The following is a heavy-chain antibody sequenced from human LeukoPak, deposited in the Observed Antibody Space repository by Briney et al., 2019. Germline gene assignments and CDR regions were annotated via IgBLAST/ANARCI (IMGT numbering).Heavy chain of an antibody. CDR3: ARGYYDSSAADY. D-gene: IGHD3-22*01. J-gene: IGHJ4*02. V-gene: IGHV3-48*04. Sequence: GGSLRLSCAASGFTFSSYWMHWVRQAPGKGLEWVSYISSSGSTIYYADSVKGRFTISRDNAKNSLYLQMNSLRAEDTAVYYCARGYYDSSAADYWGQGTLVTVSS. CDR2: ISSSGSTI. CDR1: GFTFSSYW.